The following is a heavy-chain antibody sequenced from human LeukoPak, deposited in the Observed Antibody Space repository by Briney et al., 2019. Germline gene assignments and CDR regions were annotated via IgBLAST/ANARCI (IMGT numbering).Heavy chain of an antibody. V-gene: IGHV3-74*01. Sequence: GGSLRLSCAASGFTFSSYWMHWVRQAPGKGLVWVSRINSGGSSTSYADSVKGRFTISRDNAKNTLYLQMNSLRAEDTAVYYCARGHYDILTGYPGYNWFDPWGQGTLVTVSS. CDR3: ARGHYDILTGYPGYNWFDP. CDR1: GFTFSSYW. J-gene: IGHJ5*02. CDR2: INSGGSST. D-gene: IGHD3-9*01.